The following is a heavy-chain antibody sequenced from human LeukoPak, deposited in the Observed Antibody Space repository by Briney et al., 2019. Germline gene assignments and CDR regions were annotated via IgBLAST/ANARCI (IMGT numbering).Heavy chain of an antibody. Sequence: GGSLRLSCAASGFTFSSYWMHWVRQAPGKGLVWVSRINTDGSDTSYADSVKGRFTTSRDNAKNRLYVQMHSLRAEDTAVYFCATGSGLWSPDYWGQGTLVTVSS. CDR3: ATGSGLWSPDY. J-gene: IGHJ4*02. CDR2: INTDGSDT. CDR1: GFTFSSYW. D-gene: IGHD2-21*01. V-gene: IGHV3-74*01.